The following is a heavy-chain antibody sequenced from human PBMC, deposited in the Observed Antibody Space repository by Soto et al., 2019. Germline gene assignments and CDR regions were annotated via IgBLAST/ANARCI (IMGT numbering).Heavy chain of an antibody. CDR3: ARQGTTNKIPSHFDF. J-gene: IGHJ4*02. CDR2: ISYSGST. V-gene: IGHV4-59*08. Sequence: QVQLHESGPGLVKPSETLSLACTVSGGSISSFYWSWIRQPPGQGLEWIGYISYSGSTNYNPSLKSRVTISVDTSKNQLSLSLTSVTAADTAVYYCARQGTTNKIPSHFDFWGQGTLVTVSS. CDR1: GGSISSFY. D-gene: IGHD2-2*02.